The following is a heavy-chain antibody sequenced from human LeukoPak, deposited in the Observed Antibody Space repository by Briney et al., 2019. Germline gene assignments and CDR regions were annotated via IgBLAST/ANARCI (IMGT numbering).Heavy chain of an antibody. CDR1: GFTFSRYA. D-gene: IGHD3-16*01. CDR2: ICGSGGST. CDR3: PKDVFVGGAGYGMDV. J-gene: IGHJ6*02. Sequence: GGCLRLSCAASGFTFSRYAMSSVRQAPGKGLEWGSGICGSGGSTYYADSVKGRFTISRDNSKNTLYLQMNSLRAEDTALYYCPKDVFVGGAGYGMDVWGQGTTVIVSS. V-gene: IGHV3-23*01.